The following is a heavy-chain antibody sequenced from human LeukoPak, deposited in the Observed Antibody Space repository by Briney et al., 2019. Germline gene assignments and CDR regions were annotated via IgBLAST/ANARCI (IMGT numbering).Heavy chain of an antibody. CDR1: GFTFSSYG. CDR3: ARDLSSIAVAGYFGY. D-gene: IGHD6-19*01. Sequence: GGSLRLSCAASGFTFSSYGMHWVRQAPGKGLEWVAFIRYDGSNKYYADSVKGRFTISRDNSKNTLYLQMNSLRAEDTAVYYCARDLSSIAVAGYFGYWGQGTLVTVSS. J-gene: IGHJ4*02. V-gene: IGHV3-30*02. CDR2: IRYDGSNK.